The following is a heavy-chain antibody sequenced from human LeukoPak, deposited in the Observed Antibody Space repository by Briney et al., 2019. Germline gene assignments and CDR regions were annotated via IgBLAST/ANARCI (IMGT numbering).Heavy chain of an antibody. V-gene: IGHV4-59*11. CDR2: IYYSGST. J-gene: IGHJ4*02. CDR1: GGSISSHC. D-gene: IGHD6-6*01. CDR3: ARVGSSSSGLDY. Sequence: SETLSLTCTVSGGSISSHCWSWIRQPPGKGLEWIGYIYYSGSTNYNPSLKSRVTISVDTSKDQFSLKLSSVTAADTAVYYCARVGSSSSGLDYWGQGTLVTVSS.